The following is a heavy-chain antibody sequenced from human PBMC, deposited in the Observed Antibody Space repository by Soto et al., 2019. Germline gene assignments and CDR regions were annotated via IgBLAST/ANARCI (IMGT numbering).Heavy chain of an antibody. CDR2: ISDSGGLT. CDR1: GFAFSSYP. D-gene: IGHD6-6*01. Sequence: GGSLRLSCAASGFAFSSYPLSWVRQAPEKGLEWVSGISDSGGLTYNADSVKGRFTISRDNSKNTLYLQMNSLRAEDTAVYYCARRAFGSSRAFDIWGQGTVVTVSS. J-gene: IGHJ3*02. CDR3: ARRAFGSSRAFDI. V-gene: IGHV3-23*01.